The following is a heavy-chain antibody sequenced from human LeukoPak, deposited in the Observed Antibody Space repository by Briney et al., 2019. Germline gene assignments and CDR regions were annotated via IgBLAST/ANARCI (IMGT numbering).Heavy chain of an antibody. CDR2: ISWNSGSI. V-gene: IGHV3-9*01. Sequence: PGRSLRLSCAASGFTFDDYAMHWVRQAPGKGLEWVSGISWNSGSIGYADSVKGRFTISRDNAKNSLYLQMNSLRAEDTALYYCASVGHHCSSTSCYRGDWFDPWGQGTLVNVSS. D-gene: IGHD2-2*01. CDR1: GFTFDDYA. CDR3: ASVGHHCSSTSCYRGDWFDP. J-gene: IGHJ5*02.